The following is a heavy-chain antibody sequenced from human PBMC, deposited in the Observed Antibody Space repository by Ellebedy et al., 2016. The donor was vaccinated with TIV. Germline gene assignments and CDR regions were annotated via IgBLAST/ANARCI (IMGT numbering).Heavy chain of an antibody. V-gene: IGHV3-23*01. J-gene: IGHJ4*02. CDR1: GLTFSSYA. D-gene: IGHD3-9*01. Sequence: PGGSLRLSCAAFGLTFSSYAMSWVRQAPGKGPEWVSSISGSGGSTYYADSVKGRFTISRDNSKNTLYLQMNSLRAEDTAVYYCAKWSYNDILTGYSHFDYWGQGTQVTVSS. CDR3: AKWSYNDILTGYSHFDY. CDR2: ISGSGGST.